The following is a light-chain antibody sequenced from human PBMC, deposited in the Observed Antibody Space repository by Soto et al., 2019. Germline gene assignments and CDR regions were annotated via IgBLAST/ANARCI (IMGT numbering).Light chain of an antibody. CDR3: QQYNAWPPLT. CDR1: QSVGTN. CDR2: GAT. J-gene: IGKJ4*01. V-gene: IGKV3-15*01. Sequence: ERVMTQSPVTLSVSPGERATLSCRASQSVGTNLAWYQQKPGQAPRLLIYGATTRATGIPARFSGTGSGTEFTLTISSLQSEDFAVYYCQQYNAWPPLTFGGGTKVDIK.